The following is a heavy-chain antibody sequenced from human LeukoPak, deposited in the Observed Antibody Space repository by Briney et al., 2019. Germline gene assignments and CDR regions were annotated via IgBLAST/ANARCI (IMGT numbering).Heavy chain of an antibody. J-gene: IGHJ4*02. CDR2: IVVGSGNT. CDR1: GFTFTSSA. V-gene: IGHV1-58*02. CDR3: AARGIRSMTSDY. D-gene: IGHD2/OR15-2a*01. Sequence: AAPVKVSCKASGFTFTSSAMQWVRQARGQRLEWIGWIVVGSGNTNYAQKFQERVTITRDMSTSTAYMELSSLRSEDTAVYYCAARGIRSMTSDYWGQGTLVTVSS.